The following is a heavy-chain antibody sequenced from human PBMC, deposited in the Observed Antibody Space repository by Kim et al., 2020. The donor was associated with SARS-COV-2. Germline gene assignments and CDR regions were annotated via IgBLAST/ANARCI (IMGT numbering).Heavy chain of an antibody. D-gene: IGHD3-10*01. V-gene: IGHV5-10-1*01. CDR2: IDPSDSYT. CDR1: GYSFSSYW. Sequence: GESLKISCKGSGYSFSSYWITWVRQMPGKGLEWMGRIDPSDSYTNYSPSFQGHVTISTDKSISTAYLQWSSLKASDTAMYYCARRENYGSGSHPDYWGQGTLVTVSS. J-gene: IGHJ4*02. CDR3: ARRENYGSGSHPDY.